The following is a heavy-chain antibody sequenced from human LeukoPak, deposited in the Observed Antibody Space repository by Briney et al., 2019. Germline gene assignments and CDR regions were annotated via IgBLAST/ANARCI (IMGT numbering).Heavy chain of an antibody. CDR3: ARDANYYDSRGENYFNC. CDR2: IKRDGSDP. CDR1: GFAFSSDW. Sequence: GGSLRLSCAASGFAFSSDWMSWVRQAPGKGLEWVANIKRDGSDPYYVDSVKGRFTISRDNAKNSLYLQLNSLRAEDTAVYYCARDANYYDSRGENYFNCWGQGTLVTVSS. J-gene: IGHJ4*02. D-gene: IGHD3-22*01. V-gene: IGHV3-7*01.